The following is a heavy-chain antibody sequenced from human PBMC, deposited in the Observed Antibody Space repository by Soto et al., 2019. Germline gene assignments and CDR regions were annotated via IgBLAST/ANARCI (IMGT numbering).Heavy chain of an antibody. CDR1: GYTFTGYY. CDR2: INPNSGGA. V-gene: IGHV1-2*02. J-gene: IGHJ3*02. CDR3: ARDEVPDVQNDAFDI. Sequence: ASVKVSCKALGYTFTGYYIHWVRQAPGQGLEWMGWINPNSGGANYAQKLQGRVTMTRDTATSTVYMELSSLRSEDTAVYYCARDEVPDVQNDAFDIWGQGTMVTVSS.